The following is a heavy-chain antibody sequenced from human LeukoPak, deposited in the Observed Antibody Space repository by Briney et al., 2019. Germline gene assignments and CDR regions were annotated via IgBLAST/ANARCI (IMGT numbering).Heavy chain of an antibody. CDR2: ISSSSSYI. Sequence: SGGSLRLSCAASGFTFSSYSMNWVRQAPGKGLEWVSSISSSSSYIYYADSVKGRFTISRDNAKNSLYLQMNSLRAEDSAVYYCARGFGIAGKNWFDPWGQGTLVTVSS. CDR3: ARGFGIAGKNWFDP. V-gene: IGHV3-21*01. J-gene: IGHJ5*02. D-gene: IGHD1-26*01. CDR1: GFTFSSYS.